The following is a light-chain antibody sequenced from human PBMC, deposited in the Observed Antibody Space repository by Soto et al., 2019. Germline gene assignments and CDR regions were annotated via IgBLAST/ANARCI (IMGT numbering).Light chain of an antibody. CDR2: DGS. V-gene: IGKV1-5*01. J-gene: IGKJ1*01. CDR3: QQDNSYSWT. Sequence: DIQMTQSPSTLSASVGDRVTITCRASQSISSWLAWYQQKPGKAPKLLIYDGSSLESGVPARFSGSGSGTEFTLTISSLQPDDFATYYCQQDNSYSWTFGQGTKVEIK. CDR1: QSISSW.